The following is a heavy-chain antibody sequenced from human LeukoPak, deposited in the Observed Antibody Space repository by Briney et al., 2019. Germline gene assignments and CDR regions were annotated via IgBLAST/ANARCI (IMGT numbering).Heavy chain of an antibody. CDR3: ARDAQHSPYGDYGDY. Sequence: GASVKVSCKASGYTFTSYGISWVRQAPGQGLEWMGGIIPIFGTANYAQKFQGRVTITADESTSTAYMELSSLRSEDTAVYYCARDAQHSPYGDYGDYWGQGTLVTVSS. CDR2: IIPIFGTA. J-gene: IGHJ4*02. V-gene: IGHV1-69*13. CDR1: GYTFTSYG. D-gene: IGHD4-17*01.